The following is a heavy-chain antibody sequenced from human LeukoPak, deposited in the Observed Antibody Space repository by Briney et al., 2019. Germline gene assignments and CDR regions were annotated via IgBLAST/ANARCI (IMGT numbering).Heavy chain of an antibody. Sequence: GGSLRLSCAASGLSVSDAWMSWVRQAPGKGLEWVGRMKSKSDGGTTDYTTSVKGRFTISRDDSRNTLYLQMNSLKTEDTAVYYCTTPPDWGQGTLVTVSS. CDR3: TTPPD. CDR2: MKSKSDGGTT. J-gene: IGHJ1*01. CDR1: GLSVSDAW. V-gene: IGHV3-15*01.